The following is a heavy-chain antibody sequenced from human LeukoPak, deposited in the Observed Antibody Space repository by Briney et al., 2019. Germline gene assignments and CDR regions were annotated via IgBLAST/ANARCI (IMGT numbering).Heavy chain of an antibody. J-gene: IGHJ5*02. CDR1: GGSFSGYY. CDR2: INHSGST. Sequence: SETLSLTCAVYGGSFSGYYWSWIRQPPGKGLEWIGEINHSGSTNNNPSLKSRVTISVDTSKNQFSLKLSSVTAADTAVYYCARHYCSSANCYYLDPWGQGTLVTVSS. V-gene: IGHV4-34*01. D-gene: IGHD2-2*01. CDR3: ARHYCSSANCYYLDP.